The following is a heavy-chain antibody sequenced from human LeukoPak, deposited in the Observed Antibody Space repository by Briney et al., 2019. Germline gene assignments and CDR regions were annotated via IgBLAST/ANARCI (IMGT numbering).Heavy chain of an antibody. D-gene: IGHD5-24*01. V-gene: IGHV4-30-4*01. CDR3: ARVGDGYRRSP. Sequence: PSETLSLTCTVSGGSISSGDYYWGWIRQPPGKGLEWIGYIYYSGSTYYNPSLKSRVTISVDTSKNQFSLKLSSVTAADTAVYYCARVGDGYRRSPWGQGTLVTVSS. J-gene: IGHJ5*02. CDR1: GGSISSGDYY. CDR2: IYYSGST.